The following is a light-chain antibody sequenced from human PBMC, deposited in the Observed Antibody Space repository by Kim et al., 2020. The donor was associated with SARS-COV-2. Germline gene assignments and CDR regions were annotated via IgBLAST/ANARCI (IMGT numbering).Light chain of an antibody. CDR3: LQDYNYPGT. V-gene: IGKV1-6*01. J-gene: IGKJ2*02. Sequence: AIQMTQSPSSLSASVGDRVTITCRASQGIRSDLGWFQQKPGKAPKLLIYAASSLQSGVPSRFSGSGSGTDFTLTISSLQPEDFATYYRLQDYNYPGTFGQGTKLEI. CDR2: AAS. CDR1: QGIRSD.